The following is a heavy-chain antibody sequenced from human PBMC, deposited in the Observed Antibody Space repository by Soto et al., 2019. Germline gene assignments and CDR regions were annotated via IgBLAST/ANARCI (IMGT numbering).Heavy chain of an antibody. V-gene: IGHV3-30*03. D-gene: IGHD6-6*01. CDR1: GFTFSNDA. Sequence: GGSLRLSCAASGFTFSNDAMHWVRQAPGKGLEWVAVITYDGFTQNYADSVGGRFTVSRDNSKSTLSLQMNSLRPDDTAVYYCGRGPFSSSYIDYWGQGTLVTVSS. CDR3: GRGPFSSSYIDY. J-gene: IGHJ4*02. CDR2: ITYDGFTQ.